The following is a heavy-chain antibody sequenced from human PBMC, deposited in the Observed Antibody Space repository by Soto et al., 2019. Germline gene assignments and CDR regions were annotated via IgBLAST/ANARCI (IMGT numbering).Heavy chain of an antibody. CDR1: GGSFSGYY. CDR3: ATVIIGYCSGGSCYPQVDNWFDP. V-gene: IGHV4-34*01. D-gene: IGHD2-15*01. J-gene: IGHJ5*02. Sequence: PSETLSLTCAVYGGSFSGYYWSWIRQPPGKGLEWIGEINHSGSTNYNPSLKSRVTISVDTSKNQFSLKLSSVTAADTAVYYCATVIIGYCSGGSCYPQVDNWFDPWGQGTLVTVPQ. CDR2: INHSGST.